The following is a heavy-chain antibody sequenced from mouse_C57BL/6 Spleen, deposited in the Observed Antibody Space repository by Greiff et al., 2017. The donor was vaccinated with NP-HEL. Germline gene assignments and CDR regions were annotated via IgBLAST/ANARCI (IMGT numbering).Heavy chain of an antibody. V-gene: IGHV1-50*01. D-gene: IGHD1-2*01. CDR1: GYTFTSYW. J-gene: IGHJ2*01. CDR2: IDPSDSYT. CDR3: ARDGTTARYFDY. Sequence: QVQLQQPGAELVKPGASVKLSCKASGYTFTSYWMQWVKQRPGQGLEWIGEIDPSDSYTNYNQKFKGKATLTVDTSSSTAYMQLSSLTSEDSAVYYCARDGTTARYFDYWGQGTTLTVSS.